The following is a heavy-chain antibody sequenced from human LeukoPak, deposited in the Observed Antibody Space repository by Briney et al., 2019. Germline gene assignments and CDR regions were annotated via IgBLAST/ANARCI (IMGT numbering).Heavy chain of an antibody. V-gene: IGHV3-9*03. CDR3: AKSGRFGELLLDY. CDR2: ISWNSGSI. D-gene: IGHD3-10*01. CDR1: GFTFDDYA. Sequence: PGRSLRLSCAASGFTFDDYAMHWVRQAPGKGLEGVSGISWNSGSIGYADSVKGRFTISRDNAKNSLYLQMNSLRAEDMALYYCAKSGRFGELLLDYWGQGTLVTVSS. J-gene: IGHJ4*02.